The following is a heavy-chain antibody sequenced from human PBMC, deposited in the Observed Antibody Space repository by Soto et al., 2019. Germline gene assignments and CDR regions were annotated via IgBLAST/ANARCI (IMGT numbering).Heavy chain of an antibody. CDR2: IFHSGST. D-gene: IGHD1-26*01. Sequence: QVQLQESGPGLVKPSGTLSLTCAVSGGSMSSSNWWSWVRQPPGKGLEWIGEIFHSGSTYYSPSLKSRVTISVDKSKNHFSLNLTSVTAADTAVYYCARVYSGSYSDSWGQGTLVTVSS. CDR3: ARVYSGSYSDS. V-gene: IGHV4-4*02. J-gene: IGHJ4*02. CDR1: GGSMSSSNW.